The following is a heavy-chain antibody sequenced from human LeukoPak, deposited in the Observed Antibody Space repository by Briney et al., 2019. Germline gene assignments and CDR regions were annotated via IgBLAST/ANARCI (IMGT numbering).Heavy chain of an antibody. J-gene: IGHJ4*02. Sequence: GGSLRLSCAASGFTFSSYGMHWVRQAPGKGLEWVAVISYDGSNKYYADSVKGRFTISRDNSKNTLYLQMNSLRAEDTAVYYCAKDRHYYGSGSYQALFDYWGQGTLVTVSS. CDR2: ISYDGSNK. CDR1: GFTFSSYG. D-gene: IGHD3-10*01. CDR3: AKDRHYYGSGSYQALFDY. V-gene: IGHV3-30*18.